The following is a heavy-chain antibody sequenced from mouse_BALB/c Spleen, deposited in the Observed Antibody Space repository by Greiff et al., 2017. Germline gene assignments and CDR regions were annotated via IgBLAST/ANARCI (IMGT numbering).Heavy chain of an antibody. CDR2: ISDGGSYT. J-gene: IGHJ1*01. CDR3: ARGPYGSSFPYWYFDV. V-gene: IGHV5-4*02. D-gene: IGHD1-1*01. Sequence: EVQGVESGGGLVKPGGSLKLSCAASGFTFSDYYMYWVRQTPEKRLEWVATISDGGSYTYYPDSVKGRFTISRDNAKNNLYLQMSSLKSEDTAMYYCARGPYGSSFPYWYFDVWGAGTTVTVSS. CDR1: GFTFSDYY.